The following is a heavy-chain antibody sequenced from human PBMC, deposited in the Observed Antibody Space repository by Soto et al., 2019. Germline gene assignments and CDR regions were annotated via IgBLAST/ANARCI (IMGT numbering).Heavy chain of an antibody. D-gene: IGHD6-19*01. CDR1: GGTFSSYA. CDR2: IIPIFGTA. Sequence: QVQLVQSGAEVKKPGSSVKVSCKASGGTFSSYAISWVRQAPGQGLEWMGGIIPIFGTANYAQKFQGRVTITADESTSTAYMELSSXRSEXXXXXXXXXDFGVAGTFAFDIWGQGTMVTV. V-gene: IGHV1-69*01. CDR3: XXDFGVAGTFAFDI. J-gene: IGHJ3*02.